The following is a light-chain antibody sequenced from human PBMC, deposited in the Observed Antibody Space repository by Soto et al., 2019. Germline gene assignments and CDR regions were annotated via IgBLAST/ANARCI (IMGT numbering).Light chain of an antibody. CDR1: QSISSW. V-gene: IGKV1-5*01. J-gene: IGKJ1*01. CDR2: DAS. Sequence: DIQMSQSTSNLSASVGDRVTITCRASQSISSWLAWYQQKPGKAPKLLIYDASSLESGVPSRFSGSGSGTEFTLTISSLQPDDFATYYRHQHNSYPQTLGQGTKLDIK. CDR3: HQHNSYPQT.